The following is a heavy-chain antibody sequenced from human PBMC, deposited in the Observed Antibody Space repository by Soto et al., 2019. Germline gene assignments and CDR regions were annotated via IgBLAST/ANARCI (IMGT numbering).Heavy chain of an antibody. CDR2: IAGKT. J-gene: IGHJ4*02. CDR1: GFTFSNSV. CDR3: ARKTDVPTGMLDY. V-gene: IGHV3-23*01. D-gene: IGHD2-2*01. Sequence: EVHLLQSGGGLVQPGGSLRLSCAASGFTFSNSVMSWVRQAPGKGLEWVSTIAGKTYYSDSVKGRFTISRDNSQSTLYLQMNSLRAEDTAVYCCARKTDVPTGMLDYWGQGTLVTVSS.